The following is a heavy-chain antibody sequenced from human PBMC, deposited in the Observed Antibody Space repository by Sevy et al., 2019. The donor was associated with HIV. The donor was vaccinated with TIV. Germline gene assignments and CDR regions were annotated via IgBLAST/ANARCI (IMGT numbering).Heavy chain of an antibody. CDR2: IIPIFGTA. Sequence: ASVKVSCKASGGTFSSYAISWVRQAPGQGLEWMGGIIPIFGTANYAQKFQGRVTITADESTSTAYMELSSLRSEDTAVYYCPRSTDYHYYGMDVRGQGTTVTVSS. V-gene: IGHV1-69*13. CDR1: GGTFSSYA. CDR3: PRSTDYHYYGMDV. J-gene: IGHJ6*02.